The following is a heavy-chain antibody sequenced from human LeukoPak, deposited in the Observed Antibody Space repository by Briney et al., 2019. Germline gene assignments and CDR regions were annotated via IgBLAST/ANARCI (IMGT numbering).Heavy chain of an antibody. CDR2: ISSTSAYI. V-gene: IGHV3-21*01. Sequence: GGSLRLSCGGSGFALKSYSLTWVRQDPGKGLEWVSSISSTSAYIHYADSVKGRFTISRDNVDNVVYLEMNGLRAEDTATYYCARAAEDWFDPWGQGTLVTVSS. J-gene: IGHJ5*02. CDR1: GFALKSYS. CDR3: ARAAEDWFDP.